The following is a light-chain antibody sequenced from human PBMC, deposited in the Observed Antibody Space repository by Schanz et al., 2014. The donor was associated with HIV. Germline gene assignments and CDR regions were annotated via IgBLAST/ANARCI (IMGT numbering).Light chain of an antibody. V-gene: IGKV3-20*01. J-gene: IGKJ1*01. Sequence: EIVMTQSPATLSVSPGERATLSCRASQSITSNYLAWYRQTPGQAPRLLIYGASTRATGVPDRFSGSGSGTDFTLIISRLEPEDFAVYYCQHHATSPRTFGQGTRVEIK. CDR1: QSITSNY. CDR2: GAS. CDR3: QHHATSPRT.